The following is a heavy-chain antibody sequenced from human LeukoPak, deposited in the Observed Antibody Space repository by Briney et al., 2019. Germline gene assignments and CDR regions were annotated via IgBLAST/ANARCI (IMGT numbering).Heavy chain of an antibody. V-gene: IGHV3-74*01. CDR2: INRDGSST. CDR3: AKDGREGKRVFDS. CDR1: GFTFSNFW. J-gene: IGHJ3*02. D-gene: IGHD3/OR15-3a*01. Sequence: GGSLRLSCAASGFTFSNFWMHWVRQTPGKGLVWVSRINRDGSSTNYVDSVKGRFTISRDNAKNTLYLQMNSLRDEDTAVYYCAKDGREGKRVFDSWGQGTMVTVSS.